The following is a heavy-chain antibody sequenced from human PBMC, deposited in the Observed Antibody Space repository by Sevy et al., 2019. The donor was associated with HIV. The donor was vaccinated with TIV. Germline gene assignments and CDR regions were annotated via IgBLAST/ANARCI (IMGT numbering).Heavy chain of an antibody. Sequence: GGSLRLSCAASGFTFSSYSMNWVRQAPGKGLEWVSSISSSSSYIYYADSLKGRFTNSRDNAKNSLYLQMNSLRAEDTAVYYCARDSGSYSPYYMDVWGKGTTVTVSS. J-gene: IGHJ6*03. CDR2: ISSSSSYI. V-gene: IGHV3-21*01. CDR1: GFTFSSYS. CDR3: ARDSGSYSPYYMDV. D-gene: IGHD1-26*01.